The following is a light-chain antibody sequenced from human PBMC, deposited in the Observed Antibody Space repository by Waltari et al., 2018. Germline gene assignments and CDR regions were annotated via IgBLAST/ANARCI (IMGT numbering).Light chain of an antibody. CDR1: SSNIGSNI. CDR3: AAWDDSLNGWV. J-gene: IGLJ3*02. Sequence: QSVLTQPPSASGTPGQRVTISCSGSSSNIGSNIVNWYQQFPGTAPKLLIYSNNQRPPGVPDRFSGSKSGTSGSLAISGLRSEDEADYFCAAWDDSLNGWVFGGGTKLTVL. V-gene: IGLV1-44*01. CDR2: SNN.